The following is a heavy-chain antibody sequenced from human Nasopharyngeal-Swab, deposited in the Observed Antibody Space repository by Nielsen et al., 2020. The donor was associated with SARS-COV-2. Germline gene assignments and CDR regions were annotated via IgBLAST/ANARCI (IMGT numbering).Heavy chain of an antibody. Sequence: WVGQAPGQGLEGMGGMNPNSGNTGYAQKFQGRVTMTRNTSISTAHMELSSLRSEDTAVYYCARRVAGSRRAFDIWGQGTMVTVSS. V-gene: IGHV1-8*01. J-gene: IGHJ3*02. CDR3: ARRVAGSRRAFDI. D-gene: IGHD6-19*01. CDR2: MNPNSGNT.